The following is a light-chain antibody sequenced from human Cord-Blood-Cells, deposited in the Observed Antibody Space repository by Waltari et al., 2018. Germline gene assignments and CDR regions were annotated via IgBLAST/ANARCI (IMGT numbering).Light chain of an antibody. V-gene: IGKV3-11*01. J-gene: IGKJ1*01. CDR3: QQRSNGPPT. CDR1: QGVSSY. CDR2: DAS. Sequence: EIVLTQSPATQSLSPGERATLSCRASQGVSSYLAWYQQNPGQAPRLLIYDASNRATGLAARFSGSGSGTDFTLTISSLEPEDFAVYYCQQRSNGPPTFGQGTKVEIK.